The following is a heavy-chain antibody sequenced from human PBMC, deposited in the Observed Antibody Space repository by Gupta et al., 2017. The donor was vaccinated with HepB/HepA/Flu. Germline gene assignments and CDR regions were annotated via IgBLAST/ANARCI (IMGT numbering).Heavy chain of an antibody. CDR2: ISSSSSTI. J-gene: IGHJ4*02. Sequence: EVQLVESGGGLVQPGGSLRLSCAASGFTFSSYSMNWVRQAPGKGLEWVSYISSSSSTIYYADSVKGRFTISRDNAKNSLYLQMNSLRDEDTAVYYCARDLLLQVADSSGYYYEILFDYWGQGTLVTVSS. CDR1: GFTFSSYS. V-gene: IGHV3-48*02. D-gene: IGHD3-22*01. CDR3: ARDLLLQVADSSGYYYEILFDY.